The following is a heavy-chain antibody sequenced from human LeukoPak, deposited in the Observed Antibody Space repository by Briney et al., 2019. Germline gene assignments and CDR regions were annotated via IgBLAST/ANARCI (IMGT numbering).Heavy chain of an antibody. J-gene: IGHJ4*02. V-gene: IGHV3-30*02. CDR2: IRYDGSNK. CDR1: GFTFSSYG. CDR3: AKRAMIVVREYYFDY. D-gene: IGHD3-22*01. Sequence: PGGSLRLSGAASGFTFSSYGMHWVRQAPGKGLEWVAFIRYDGSNKYYADSVKGRFTISRDNSKNTLYLQMNSLRAEDTAVYYCAKRAMIVVREYYFDYWGQGTLVTVSS.